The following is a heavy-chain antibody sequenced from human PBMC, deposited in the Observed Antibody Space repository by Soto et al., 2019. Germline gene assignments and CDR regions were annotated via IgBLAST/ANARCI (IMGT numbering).Heavy chain of an antibody. D-gene: IGHD3-22*01. CDR2: ISSSSSTI. V-gene: IGHV3-48*04. J-gene: IGHJ3*02. Sequence: GGSLRLSCAASGFTFSTYSMNWVRQAPGKGLEWVSYISSSSSTIFYADSVKGRFTISRDNAKNSLYLQMNSLRTEDTAVYYCATYYDSSGYRAEGFDMWGRGTMVTVSS. CDR1: GFTFSTYS. CDR3: ATYYDSSGYRAEGFDM.